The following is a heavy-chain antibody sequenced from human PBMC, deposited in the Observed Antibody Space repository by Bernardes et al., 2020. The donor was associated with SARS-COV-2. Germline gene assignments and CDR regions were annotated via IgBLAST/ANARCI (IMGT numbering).Heavy chain of an antibody. D-gene: IGHD2-2*01. CDR2: ISGSSNYI. J-gene: IGHJ1*01. V-gene: IGHV3-21*01. Sequence: GGSLRLSCAASSSYYMTWVRQAPGKGLEWVSSISGSSNYIYYADSVRGRITISRDNARNSLFLQMNSLRAEDTAVYYCAREVGTVPAAKDYF. CDR3: AREVGTVPAAKDYF. CDR1: SSYY.